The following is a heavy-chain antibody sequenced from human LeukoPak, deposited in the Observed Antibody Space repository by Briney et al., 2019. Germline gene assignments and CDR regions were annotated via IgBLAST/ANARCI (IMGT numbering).Heavy chain of an antibody. CDR1: GGSISSGSYY. V-gene: IGHV4-61*02. Sequence: PSETLSLTCTVSGGSISSGSYYWSWIRQPAGQGLEYIGRMYTSGSTNYNPSLKSRVTISVDTSKNQFSLKLKSVTAADTAVYYCARQTGSGLFILPGGQGTLVTVSS. J-gene: IGHJ4*02. CDR3: ARQTGSGLFILP. CDR2: MYTSGST. D-gene: IGHD3/OR15-3a*01.